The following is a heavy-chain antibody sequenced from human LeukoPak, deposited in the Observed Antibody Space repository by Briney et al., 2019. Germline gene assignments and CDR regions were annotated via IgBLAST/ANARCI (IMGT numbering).Heavy chain of an antibody. J-gene: IGHJ4*02. D-gene: IGHD5-12*01. CDR1: GGTFSSYA. CDR3: ARGYSGYVGSSDY. CDR2: IIPILGIA. V-gene: IGHV1-69*04. Sequence: SVKVSCQASGGTFSSYAISWVRQAPGQGLEWMGRIIPILGIANYAQKFQGRVTITADKSTSTAYMELSSLRSEDTAVYYCARGYSGYVGSSDYWGQGTLVTVSS.